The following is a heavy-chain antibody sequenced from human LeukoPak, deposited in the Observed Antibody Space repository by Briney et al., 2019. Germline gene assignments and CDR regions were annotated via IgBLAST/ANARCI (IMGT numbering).Heavy chain of an antibody. D-gene: IGHD6-13*01. V-gene: IGHV3-48*01. CDR3: ARDSSSWYY. CDR1: GFTFSSYS. CDR2: ISGSSGTT. J-gene: IGHJ4*02. Sequence: GGSLRLSCAAFGFTFSSYSMNWVRQAPGRGLEWVSYISGSSGTTYYADSVQGRFTISRDNAKNSLYLQMNSLRAEDTAVYYCARDSSSWYYWGQGALVTVSS.